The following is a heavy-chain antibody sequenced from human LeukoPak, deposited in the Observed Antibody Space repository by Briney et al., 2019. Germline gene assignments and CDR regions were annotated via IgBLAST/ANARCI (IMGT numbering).Heavy chain of an antibody. V-gene: IGHV3-48*04. CDR1: GFTFSTYG. Sequence: GGSLRLSCAASGFTFSTYGMTWVRQAPGKGLEWISYISSSSDSIKYADSVKGRFTSSRDNAKNTLYLQMNSLRAEDTAVYYCAKGGVLLPDYYMDVWGKGTTVTVSS. CDR3: AKGGVLLPDYYMDV. D-gene: IGHD3-10*01. J-gene: IGHJ6*03. CDR2: ISSSSDSI.